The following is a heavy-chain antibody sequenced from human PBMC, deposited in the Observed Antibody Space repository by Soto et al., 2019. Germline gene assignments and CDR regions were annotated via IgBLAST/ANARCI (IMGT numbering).Heavy chain of an antibody. CDR2: MNPSTGNT. Sequence: GASVKVSCKAYGYTFIEFDINCVRQAAGQGLEWMGWMNPSTGNTAYAQKFQGRLTLTRDTSISAAYMDLSSLTSEDTAVYYCARGFSSYSDFWAQGTLVTVSS. J-gene: IGHJ4*02. V-gene: IGHV1-8*01. CDR1: GYTFIEFD. D-gene: IGHD6-13*01. CDR3: ARGFSSYSDF.